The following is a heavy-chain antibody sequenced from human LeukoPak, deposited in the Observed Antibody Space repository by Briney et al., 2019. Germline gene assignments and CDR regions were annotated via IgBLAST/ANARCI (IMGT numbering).Heavy chain of an antibody. CDR1: GFTFSDYY. Sequence: GGSLRLSCAASGFTFSDYYMSWIRQAPGKGLEWVSYISSSGSTIYYADSVKGRFTISRDNAKNSLYLDMSSLRADDTAVYYCARAENSGRGGLDPWGQGTLVTVSS. CDR2: ISSSGSTI. J-gene: IGHJ5*02. D-gene: IGHD2-15*01. V-gene: IGHV3-11*04. CDR3: ARAENSGRGGLDP.